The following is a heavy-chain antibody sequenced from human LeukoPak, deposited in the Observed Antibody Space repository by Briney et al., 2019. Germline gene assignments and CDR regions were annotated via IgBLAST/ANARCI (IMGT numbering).Heavy chain of an antibody. CDR1: GFTFSIYA. J-gene: IGHJ6*03. CDR2: ISGSGGTT. Sequence: GGSLRLSCAASGFTFSIYAMNWVRQAPGKGLEWVSAISGSGGTTYYADSVKGRFTSSRDNSRNTVYLQMNTLRAEDTAVYYCAKGLSSTSPGGYYYMDVWGKGTTVTVSS. V-gene: IGHV3-23*01. D-gene: IGHD2-2*01. CDR3: AKGLSSTSPGGYYYMDV.